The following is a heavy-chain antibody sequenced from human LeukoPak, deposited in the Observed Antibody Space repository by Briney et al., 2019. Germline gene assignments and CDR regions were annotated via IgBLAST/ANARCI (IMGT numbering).Heavy chain of an antibody. CDR1: GFTFDDYA. D-gene: IGHD1-26*01. CDR2: ISWNSGSI. V-gene: IGHV3-9*01. Sequence: GGSLRLSCAASGFTFDDYAMHWVRQAPGKGLEWVSGISWNSGSIGYADSVKGRFTISRDNARNSLYLQMNSLRAEDTALYYCAKGGVDVVRYFDYWGQGTLVTVSS. J-gene: IGHJ4*02. CDR3: AKGGVDVVRYFDY.